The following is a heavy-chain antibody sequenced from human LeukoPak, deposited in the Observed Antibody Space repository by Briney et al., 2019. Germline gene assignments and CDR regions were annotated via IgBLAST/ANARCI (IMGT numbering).Heavy chain of an antibody. Sequence: SVKVSCKASGGTFSSYAISWVRQAPGQGLEWMGRIIPIFGIANYAQKFQGRVTITADKSTSTAYMELSSLRAEDTVVYYGARDRGVVVVAAGYYFDYWGQGTLVTVSS. CDR3: ARDRGVVVVAAGYYFDY. CDR1: GGTFSSYA. V-gene: IGHV1-69*04. CDR2: IIPIFGIA. J-gene: IGHJ4*02. D-gene: IGHD2-15*01.